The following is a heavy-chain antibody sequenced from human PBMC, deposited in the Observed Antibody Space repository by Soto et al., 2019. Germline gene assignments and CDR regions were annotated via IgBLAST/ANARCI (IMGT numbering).Heavy chain of an antibody. Sequence: QAQLVQSGPEVKKPGASVNISCKASGYTFTTSGISWVRQAPGQGLEWMGWISPSSSNIDYSQKTQGRVVMTTDTSTNTAYLAFRSLRSDDTAVYYCARDLGFSGGWQPWGQGTLVTVSS. D-gene: IGHD6-19*01. CDR2: ISPSSSNI. CDR3: ARDLGFSGGWQP. CDR1: GYTFTTSG. J-gene: IGHJ5*02. V-gene: IGHV1-18*01.